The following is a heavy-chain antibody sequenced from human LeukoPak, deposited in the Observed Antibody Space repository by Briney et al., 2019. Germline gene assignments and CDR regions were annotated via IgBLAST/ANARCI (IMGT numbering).Heavy chain of an antibody. Sequence: GGSLRLSCAASGFTFSRYWMTWVRQAPGKGLVWVSRISSDGSSTSYADSVKGRFTTSRDNAKNTLYLQMNSPRAEDTAVYYCARDYYGSVDYWGQGTLVTVSS. D-gene: IGHD3-10*01. V-gene: IGHV3-74*01. CDR2: ISSDGSST. CDR3: ARDYYGSVDY. J-gene: IGHJ4*02. CDR1: GFTFSRYW.